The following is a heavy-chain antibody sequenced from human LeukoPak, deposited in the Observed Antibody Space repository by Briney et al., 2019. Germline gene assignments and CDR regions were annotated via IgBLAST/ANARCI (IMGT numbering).Heavy chain of an antibody. V-gene: IGHV1-3*01. CDR1: GYTFTGYY. D-gene: IGHD1-20*01. J-gene: IGHJ4*02. CDR3: ARGYNWNDLIDY. CDR2: INAGNGNT. Sequence: GASVKVSCKASGYTFTGYYMHWVRQAPGQGLEWMGWINAGNGNTKYSQKFQGRVTITRDTSASTAYMELSSLRSEDTAVYYCARGYNWNDLIDYWGQGTLVTVSS.